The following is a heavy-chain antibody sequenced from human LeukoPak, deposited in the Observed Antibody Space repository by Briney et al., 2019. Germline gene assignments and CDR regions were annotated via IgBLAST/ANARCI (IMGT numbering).Heavy chain of an antibody. D-gene: IGHD3-16*01. V-gene: IGHV7-4-1*02. CDR2: IHPRTGNP. CDR1: GNSLLNYA. J-gene: IGHJ4*02. Sequence: ASVKVSCKASGNSLLNYAMNWVGQAPGKGLKLMGWIHPRTGNPAYAQGFSGRFVFSLDTSVTTTYLQISDLKAEDTAVYFCARALDSLGGLSLPDFWGQGTLVTVSS. CDR3: ARALDSLGGLSLPDF.